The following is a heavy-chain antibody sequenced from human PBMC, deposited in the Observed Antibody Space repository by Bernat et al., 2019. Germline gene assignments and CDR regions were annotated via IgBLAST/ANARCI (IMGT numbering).Heavy chain of an antibody. CDR3: ARVGDTYASGVTDWDRLGEYDY. J-gene: IGHJ4*02. Sequence: EVQLVESGGGLVKPGRSLRLSCTASGFTFGDYAMSWFRQAPGKGLEWVGFIRSKAYGGIKEFAADGKRRYNIAREECKSTAYLQMNSLTPDDTVVYYCARVGDTYASGVTDWDRLGEYDYWGQGTLVTVSS. CDR1: GFTFGDYA. V-gene: IGHV3-49*05. CDR2: IRSKAYGGIK. D-gene: IGHD1-26*01.